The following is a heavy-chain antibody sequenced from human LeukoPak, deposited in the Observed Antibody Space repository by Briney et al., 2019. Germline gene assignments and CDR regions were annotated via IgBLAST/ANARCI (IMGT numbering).Heavy chain of an antibody. CDR3: AKGKVTPGTAVAGNYYFDY. D-gene: IGHD6-19*01. J-gene: IGHJ4*02. CDR2: IRFDGDIE. CDR1: RFTFSSYD. V-gene: IGHV3-30*02. Sequence: GGSLRLSCAASRFTFSSYDMHWVRQAPGKGREWVAFIRFDGDIEDYTDSVKGRFTISRDNSKKSLYLQMNSLRVEDTAAYYCAKGKVTPGTAVAGNYYFDYWGQGTLVTVSS.